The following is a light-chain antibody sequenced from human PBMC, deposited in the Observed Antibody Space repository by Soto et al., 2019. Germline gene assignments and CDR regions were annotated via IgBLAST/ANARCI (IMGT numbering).Light chain of an antibody. V-gene: IGKV3-20*01. CDR3: QEYDDSPPIT. J-gene: IGKJ5*01. CDR1: QSVRSGR. Sequence: EMVLTQSPDTLSLYPGARATLYCRASQSVRSGRLAWYQQKPGQAPRLVIFDASNRASGIPVRFSGSGSGTDFTLTITRLEPEDFAVYYCQEYDDSPPITFGLGTRLEIK. CDR2: DAS.